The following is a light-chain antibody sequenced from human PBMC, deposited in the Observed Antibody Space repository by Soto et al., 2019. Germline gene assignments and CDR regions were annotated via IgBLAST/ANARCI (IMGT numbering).Light chain of an antibody. V-gene: IGKV3-20*01. Sequence: EIVLTQSPGTLSLSPGERATLSCRASQSVGSRYLAWYQQKPGQAPRLLMYGASSRATGIPNKFSGTGSGTDFTLTTSRLEPEDFAVYYCQQYGSSPYTFGLGTKLEIK. CDR2: GAS. CDR3: QQYGSSPYT. J-gene: IGKJ2*01. CDR1: QSVGSRY.